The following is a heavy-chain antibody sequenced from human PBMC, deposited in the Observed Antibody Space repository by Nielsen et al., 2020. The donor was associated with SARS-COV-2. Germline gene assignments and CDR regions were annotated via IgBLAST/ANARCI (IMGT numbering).Heavy chain of an antibody. CDR1: GFSFSSYG. CDR3: AKVSRAYYYDSSGYYYDY. CDR2: ISGSGGST. V-gene: IGHV3-23*01. Sequence: GGSLRLSCAASGFSFSSYGMHWVRQAPGKGLEWVSTISGSGGSTYYADSVKGRFTISRDNSKNTLYVQMNSLRAEDTAVYYCAKVSRAYYYDSSGYYYDYWGQGTLVTVSS. D-gene: IGHD3-22*01. J-gene: IGHJ4*02.